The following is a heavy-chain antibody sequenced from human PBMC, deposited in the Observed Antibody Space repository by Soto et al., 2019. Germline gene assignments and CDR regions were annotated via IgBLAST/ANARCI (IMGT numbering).Heavy chain of an antibody. CDR1: GASISTYY. V-gene: IGHV4-59*01. CDR3: ARDLKEYCSDGKCNWFDP. D-gene: IGHD2-15*01. Sequence: SETLSLACTVSGASISTYYWSWIRQPPGKGLEWIGYISYSGSTNYNPSLKSRVTISFDASKNEISLQVRSATAADAAVYYCARDLKEYCSDGKCNWFDPWGQGSLVT. CDR2: ISYSGST. J-gene: IGHJ5*02.